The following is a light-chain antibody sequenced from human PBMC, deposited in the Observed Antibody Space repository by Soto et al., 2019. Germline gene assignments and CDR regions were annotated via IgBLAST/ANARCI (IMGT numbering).Light chain of an antibody. CDR1: QSIXNF. V-gene: IGKV3-11*02. CDR3: RQRSRWPTRT. J-gene: IGKJ5*01. Sequence: IVLTQSPAILSLSPGERATLSCRASQSIXNFLVWYQQKPGQPPRLLSXAQSNRAAGVPARFIGSGSGRDFTLTIRSLEPEDFAVYFCRQRSRWPTRTFGQGTRLEIK. CDR2: AQS.